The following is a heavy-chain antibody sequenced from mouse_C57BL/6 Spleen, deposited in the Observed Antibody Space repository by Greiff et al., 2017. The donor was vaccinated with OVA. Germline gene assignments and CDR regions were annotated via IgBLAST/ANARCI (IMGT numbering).Heavy chain of an antibody. J-gene: IGHJ3*01. V-gene: IGHV5-17*01. CDR1: GFNFSDYG. CDR3: ATDGYVFAY. Sequence: EVMLVESGGGLVKPGGSLKLSCAASGFNFSDYGMHWVRQAPEKGLEWVAYISSGSSTIYYADTVKGRFTISRDNAKNTLFLQMTSLRSEDTAMYYCATDGYVFAYWGQGTLVTVSA. D-gene: IGHD2-2*01. CDR2: ISSGSSTI.